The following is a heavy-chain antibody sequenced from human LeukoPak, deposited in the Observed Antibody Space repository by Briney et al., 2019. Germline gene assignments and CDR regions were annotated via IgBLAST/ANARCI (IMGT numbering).Heavy chain of an antibody. CDR2: INHSGST. D-gene: IGHD3-10*01. Sequence: SETLSLTCAVYGGSFSGYYWSWIRQPPGKGLEWIGEINHSGSTNYNPSLKSRATISVDTSKNQFSLKLSSVTAADTAVYYCARRPYYYGSGSHTSWFDPWGQGTLVTVSS. CDR1: GGSFSGYY. V-gene: IGHV4-34*01. CDR3: ARRPYYYGSGSHTSWFDP. J-gene: IGHJ5*02.